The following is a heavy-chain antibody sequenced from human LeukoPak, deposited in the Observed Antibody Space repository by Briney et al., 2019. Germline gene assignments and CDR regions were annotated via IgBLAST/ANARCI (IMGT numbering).Heavy chain of an antibody. Sequence: GGSLRLSCAASGFTFSSYAMSWVRQAPGKGLEWVSAISGSGGSTYYADSVNGRFTISRDNSKNTLYLQMNSLRAEDTAVYYCEKGGPEAGILDGGLLDYWGEETLV. CDR3: EKGGPEAGILDGGLLDY. V-gene: IGHV3-23*01. D-gene: IGHD3/OR15-3a*01. CDR1: GFTFSSYA. J-gene: IGHJ4*02. CDR2: ISGSGGST.